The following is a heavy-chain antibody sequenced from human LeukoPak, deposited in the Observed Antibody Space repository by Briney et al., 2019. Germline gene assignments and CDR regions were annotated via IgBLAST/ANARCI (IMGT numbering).Heavy chain of an antibody. CDR1: GFTFSSHV. V-gene: IGHV3-23*01. Sequence: GGSLRLSCAASGFTFSSHVMNWVRQAPGKGLEWVASINEYDGRTFYADSVNGRFTISRDNSRNTLYLQMDSLRAEDTAVYFCAQRGGSDGWGDFDYWGQGTLVTVSS. J-gene: IGHJ4*02. D-gene: IGHD5-24*01. CDR2: INEYDGRT. CDR3: AQRGGSDGWGDFDY.